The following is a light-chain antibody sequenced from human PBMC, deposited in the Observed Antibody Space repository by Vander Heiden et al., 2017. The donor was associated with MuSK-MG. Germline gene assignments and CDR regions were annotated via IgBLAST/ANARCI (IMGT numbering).Light chain of an antibody. Sequence: PRSVSGSPGQSFTISCTGTSSDVGGYKYVSWYQPHPGKAPKLMLYHVSARPSGVPDRFSGSKSGNTASLTISGLQAEDEADYYCCSHAGSNTYVFGTGTKVTVL. CDR3: CSHAGSNTYV. CDR1: SSDVGGYKY. V-gene: IGLV2-11*01. J-gene: IGLJ1*01. CDR2: HVS.